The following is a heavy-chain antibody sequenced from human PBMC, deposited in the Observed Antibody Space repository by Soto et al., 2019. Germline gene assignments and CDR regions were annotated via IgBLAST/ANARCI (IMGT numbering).Heavy chain of an antibody. CDR2: IYYSGST. V-gene: IGHV4-59*01. CDR1: GGSISSYY. Sequence: QVQLQESGPGLVNPSETLSLTCTVSGGSISSYYWSWIRQPPGKGLEWIGYIYYSGSTNYNPSLMSRVTISVDTSKNQFSLKLSSVTAADTAVYYCARDTGGVDYWGQGTLVTVSS. J-gene: IGHJ4*02. D-gene: IGHD1-26*01. CDR3: ARDTGGVDY.